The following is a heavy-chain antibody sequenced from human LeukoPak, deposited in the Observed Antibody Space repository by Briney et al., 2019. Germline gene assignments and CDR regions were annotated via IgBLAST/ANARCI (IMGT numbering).Heavy chain of an antibody. CDR1: GGSISSYY. J-gene: IGHJ4*02. CDR3: ATTYGDYFDC. Sequence: PSETLSLTCTVSGGSISSYYWSWIRQPPGKGLEWIGYIYYSGSTNYNPSLKSRVTISVDTSKNQFSLKLSSVTAADTAVYYCATTYGDYFDCWGQGTLVTVSS. CDR2: IYYSGST. V-gene: IGHV4-59*08. D-gene: IGHD4-17*01.